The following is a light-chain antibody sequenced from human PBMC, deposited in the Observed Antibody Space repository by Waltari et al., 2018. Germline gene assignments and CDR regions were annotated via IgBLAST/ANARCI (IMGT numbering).Light chain of an antibody. J-gene: IGKJ1*01. CDR3: QQSYGTPPT. CDR2: PAS. Sequence: DIQITQSPSSLSASVGDRVTITCRASQSINRYLHWYQQKPGKAPKPLIYPASSFQSGVPPRFSVSCSGTDFTLPISSLQPEDFATYYCQQSYGTPPTFGQGTKVEIK. V-gene: IGKV1-39*01. CDR1: QSINRY.